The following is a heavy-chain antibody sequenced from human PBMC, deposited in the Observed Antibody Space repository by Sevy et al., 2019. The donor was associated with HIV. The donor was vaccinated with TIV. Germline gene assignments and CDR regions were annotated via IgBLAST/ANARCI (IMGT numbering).Heavy chain of an antibody. Sequence: GGSLRLSCAASGFTFSSYGMHWVRQAPGKGLEWVAFISYDGSNKYYADSVKGRFTISRDNSKNTLYLQMNSLRAEDTAVYYCAKDWQWLVAYYYGMDVWGQWTTVTVSS. J-gene: IGHJ6*02. CDR2: ISYDGSNK. D-gene: IGHD6-19*01. V-gene: IGHV3-30*18. CDR1: GFTFSSYG. CDR3: AKDWQWLVAYYYGMDV.